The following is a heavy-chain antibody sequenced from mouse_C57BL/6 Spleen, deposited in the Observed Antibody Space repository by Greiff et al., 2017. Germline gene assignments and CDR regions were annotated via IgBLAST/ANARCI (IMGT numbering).Heavy chain of an antibody. CDR2: IYPGDGDT. D-gene: IGHD2-2*01. V-gene: IGHV1-82*01. CDR1: GYAFSSSW. J-gene: IGHJ3*01. CDR3: ARSGNLYGYGFAY. Sequence: QVQLQQSGPELVKPGASVKISCKASGYAFSSSWMNWVKQRPGKGLEGLGRIYPGDGDTNYNEKFKGKATLTADKSSSTAYMQLSSLTSEDSAVYFCARSGNLYGYGFAYWGQGTLVTVSA.